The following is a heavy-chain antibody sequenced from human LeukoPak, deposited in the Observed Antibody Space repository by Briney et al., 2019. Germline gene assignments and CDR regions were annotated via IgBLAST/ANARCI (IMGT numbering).Heavy chain of an antibody. J-gene: IGHJ4*02. CDR1: GGSISSYY. D-gene: IGHD3-10*01. CDR2: INYSGST. CDR3: ARGGVHFDY. Sequence: PSETLSLTCTVSGGSISSYYWSWIRQPPGKGLEWIGYINYSGSTNYNPSLKSRVTISVDTSKNQFSLKLSSVTAADTAVYYCARGGVHFDYWSQGTLVTVSS. V-gene: IGHV4-59*01.